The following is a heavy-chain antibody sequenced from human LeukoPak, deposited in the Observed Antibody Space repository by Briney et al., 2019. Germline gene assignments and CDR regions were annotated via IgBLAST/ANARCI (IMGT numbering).Heavy chain of an antibody. Sequence: GGSLRLSCAASGFTSSSYWMSWVRQAPGKGLEWVANIKQDGSEKYYVDSVKGRFTISRDNAKNSLYLQMNSLRAEDTAVYYCARDRGSRGWYEFHYWGQGTLVTVSS. CDR3: ARDRGSRGWYEFHY. CDR2: IKQDGSEK. CDR1: GFTSSSYW. D-gene: IGHD6-19*01. V-gene: IGHV3-7*01. J-gene: IGHJ4*02.